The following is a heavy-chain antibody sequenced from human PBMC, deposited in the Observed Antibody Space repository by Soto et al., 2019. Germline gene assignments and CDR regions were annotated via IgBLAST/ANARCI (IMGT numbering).Heavy chain of an antibody. V-gene: IGHV3-23*01. Sequence: EVQLLESGGGLVQRGGSLRLSCAASGFPFSSYVMSWVRQAPGKGLEWVSGISGGGSNTFYADSVKGRFTISRDNSKNTLLLQMNSLGAEDTAVCYCAKDSNKYSSSLRGRYFDYWGQGIGVTVSS. CDR3: AKDSNKYSSSLRGRYFDY. J-gene: IGHJ4*02. CDR1: GFPFSSYV. D-gene: IGHD4-4*01. CDR2: ISGGGSNT.